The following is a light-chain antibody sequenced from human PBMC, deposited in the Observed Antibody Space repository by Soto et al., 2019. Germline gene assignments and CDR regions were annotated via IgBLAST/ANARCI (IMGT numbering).Light chain of an antibody. V-gene: IGLV1-40*01. CDR2: GNS. CDR1: SSNIGAGYD. J-gene: IGLJ1*01. Sequence: VTLPPAVRGAPGQRLTTSCTGSSSNIGAGYDVDWYQQLPGTAPKLLIYGNSNRPSGVPDRFSGSKSGTSASLAITGLQAEDEADYYCQSYDSSLSGSRVFGTGTKVTVL. CDR3: QSYDSSLSGSRV.